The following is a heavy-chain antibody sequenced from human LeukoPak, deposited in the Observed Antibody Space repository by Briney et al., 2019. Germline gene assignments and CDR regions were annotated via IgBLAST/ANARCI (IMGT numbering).Heavy chain of an antibody. Sequence: GGSLRLSCAASGFTFSNYNMNWVRQAPGKGLEWVSSISSTSTYIYYADSVKGRFTISRDNANNSLYLQMNSLRAEDTAVYYCARDVGQWLVHDAFDIWGQGTMVTVSS. CDR3: ARDVGQWLVHDAFDI. V-gene: IGHV3-21*01. CDR1: GFTFSNYN. CDR2: ISSTSTYI. J-gene: IGHJ3*02. D-gene: IGHD6-19*01.